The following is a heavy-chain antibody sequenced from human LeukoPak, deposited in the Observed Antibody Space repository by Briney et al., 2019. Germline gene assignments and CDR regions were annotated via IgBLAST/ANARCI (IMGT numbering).Heavy chain of an antibody. CDR2: ISSSSSYI. J-gene: IGHJ4*02. Sequence: PGGSLRLSCAASGFTFSCYSMNWVRQAPGKGLEWVSSISSSSSYIYYADSVKGRFTISRDNAKNSLYLQMNSLRAEDTAVYYCARDLRSSGWYYFDYWGQGTLVTVSS. D-gene: IGHD6-19*01. V-gene: IGHV3-21*01. CDR1: GFTFSCYS. CDR3: ARDLRSSGWYYFDY.